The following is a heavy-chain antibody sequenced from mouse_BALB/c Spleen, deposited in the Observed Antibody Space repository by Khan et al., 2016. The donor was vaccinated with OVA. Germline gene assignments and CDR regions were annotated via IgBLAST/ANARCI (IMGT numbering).Heavy chain of an antibody. CDR1: GYSFTGYF. D-gene: IGHD2-12*01. CDR3: TRIYHSYFDY. CDR2: INPHIGET. J-gene: IGHJ2*01. Sequence: VQLQQSGPELVRPGASVKISCKASGYSFTGYFMNWVMQSHGQSLEWIGRINPHIGETFYNQRFKDKATLTVDESSSTAHLELRSLTSEDSAVYYCTRIYHSYFDYWGQGTTLTVSA. V-gene: IGHV1-20*01.